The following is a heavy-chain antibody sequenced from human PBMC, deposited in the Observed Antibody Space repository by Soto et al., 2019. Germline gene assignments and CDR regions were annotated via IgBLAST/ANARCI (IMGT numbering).Heavy chain of an antibody. CDR3: AKDAVGYDILTGYTSYYYGMDV. CDR2: ISWNRGRI. D-gene: IGHD3-9*01. J-gene: IGHJ6*02. V-gene: IGHV3-9*01. Sequence: EVQLVESGGGLVQPGRSLRLSCAASGFTFDDYAMHWVRQAPGKGLEWVSGISWNRGRIGYADSVKGRFTISRDNAKNSLYLQMNSLRAEDTALYYCAKDAVGYDILTGYTSYYYGMDVWGQGTTVTVSS. CDR1: GFTFDDYA.